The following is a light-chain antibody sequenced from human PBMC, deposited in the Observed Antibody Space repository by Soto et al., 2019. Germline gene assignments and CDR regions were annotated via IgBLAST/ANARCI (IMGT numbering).Light chain of an antibody. CDR2: GAS. V-gene: IGKV3-20*01. CDR1: QSVRSSY. J-gene: IGKJ2*01. CDR3: QQYNNWPPGYT. Sequence: DIVLTQSPGTLSLSPGETATLSCRASQSVRSSYLAWYQQKPGQAPRLLIYGASSRATGIPDRFSGSGSGTDFTLTISRLEPEDFAVYYCQQYNNWPPGYTFGQGTKLEIK.